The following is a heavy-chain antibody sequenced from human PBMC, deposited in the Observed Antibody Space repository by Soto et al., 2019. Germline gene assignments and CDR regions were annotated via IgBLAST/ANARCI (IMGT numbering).Heavy chain of an antibody. J-gene: IGHJ3*02. Sequence: LRLSCAASGFTFSSYGMHWVRQAPGKGLEWVAVISYDGSNKYYADSVKGRFTTSRDNSKNTLFLQMNSLRAEDTAVYYCAKERARWGAAAFDIWGQGTMVTVS. CDR1: GFTFSSYG. CDR3: AKERARWGAAAFDI. D-gene: IGHD3-16*01. CDR2: ISYDGSNK. V-gene: IGHV3-30*18.